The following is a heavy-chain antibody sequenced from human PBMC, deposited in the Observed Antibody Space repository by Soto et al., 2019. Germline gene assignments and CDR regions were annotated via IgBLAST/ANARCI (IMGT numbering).Heavy chain of an antibody. J-gene: IGHJ4*02. Sequence: GASLKVSCKTSGYTFINYGISWVRQAPGQGPEWMGWISPYNDDTKYAQKFQGRVTMTTDTSTRTAYMELSSLRSEDTAVYYCARDILFDYWGQGTLVTVSS. V-gene: IGHV1-18*01. D-gene: IGHD2-15*01. CDR2: ISPYNDDT. CDR1: GYTFINYG. CDR3: ARDILFDY.